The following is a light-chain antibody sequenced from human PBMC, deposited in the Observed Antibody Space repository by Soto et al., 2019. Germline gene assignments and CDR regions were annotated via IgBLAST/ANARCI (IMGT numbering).Light chain of an antibody. J-gene: IGKJ1*01. V-gene: IGKV3-15*01. Sequence: EIVMTQSPATLSVSPGERATLSCSASQSVSSNLAWYQQKPGQAPRLLIYGSSTRATGIPTRFSGSGSGTEFTLTISSLQSEDFAVYDCQQYNNWPPETFGQGTKVLIK. CDR3: QQYNNWPPET. CDR1: QSVSSN. CDR2: GSS.